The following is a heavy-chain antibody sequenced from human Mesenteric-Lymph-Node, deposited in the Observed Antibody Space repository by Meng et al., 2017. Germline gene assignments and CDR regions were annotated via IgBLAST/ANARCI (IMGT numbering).Heavy chain of an antibody. D-gene: IGHD4-23*01. CDR2: SRDKSRSYTT. V-gene: IGHV3-72*01. Sequence: EVQLVESGGGSVQPGGSLILSCAASGFTLSDHYMDWVRQAPGKGLEWVGRSRDKSRSYTTEYAASVKGRFTISRDDSQNSLFLQMNSLKTEDTAVYYCATGLSGGNDVGYWGQGTLVTVSS. CDR1: GFTLSDHY. CDR3: ATGLSGGNDVGY. J-gene: IGHJ4*02.